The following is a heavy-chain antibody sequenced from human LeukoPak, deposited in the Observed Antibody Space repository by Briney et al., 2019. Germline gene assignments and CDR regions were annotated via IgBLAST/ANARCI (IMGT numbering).Heavy chain of an antibody. CDR1: GGSIRSGPYY. J-gene: IGHJ4*02. CDR2: IYYSGNT. CDR3: ARLHDYGDYYADY. Sequence: SETLSLTCNVSGGSIRSGPYYWGWIRQPPGKRLEWIGSIYYSGNTQYSPSLRSRVTISVDTSKNEFSLKLRSVTAADTAVYYCARLHDYGDYYADYRGQGTLVTVSS. D-gene: IGHD4-17*01. V-gene: IGHV4-39*01.